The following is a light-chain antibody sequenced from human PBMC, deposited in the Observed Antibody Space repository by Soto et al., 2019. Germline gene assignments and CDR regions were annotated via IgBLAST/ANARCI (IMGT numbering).Light chain of an antibody. Sequence: VMTQSPATLSVSPGERATLSCRASQSINSNLAWYQQRPGQAPRLLIYGASTRATGIPARFSGSGSGTEFTLTISSLEPEDFAVYYCQQRSNWPSITFGQGTRLEIK. J-gene: IGKJ5*01. CDR3: QQRSNWPSIT. V-gene: IGKV3-15*01. CDR2: GAS. CDR1: QSINSN.